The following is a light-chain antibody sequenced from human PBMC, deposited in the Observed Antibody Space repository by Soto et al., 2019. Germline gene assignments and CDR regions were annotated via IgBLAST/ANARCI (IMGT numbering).Light chain of an antibody. J-gene: IGKJ5*01. Sequence: EMVLTQSPATLSLSPGERATLSCSASQSVSSYLAWYQQKPGQAPRLLIYGASNRATGIPDRFSGSGSGTDFTLTISSLEPEDFAVYYCQQRSNWPPFTFGQGTRLEIK. CDR2: GAS. CDR3: QQRSNWPPFT. CDR1: QSVSSY. V-gene: IGKV3-11*01.